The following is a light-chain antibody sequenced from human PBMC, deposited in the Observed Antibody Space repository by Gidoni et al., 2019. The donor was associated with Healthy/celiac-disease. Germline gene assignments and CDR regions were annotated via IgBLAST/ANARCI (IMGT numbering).Light chain of an antibody. V-gene: IGKV1-8*01. J-gene: IGKJ1*01. CDR1: QGISSY. CDR3: QQYYSYPQT. CDR2: AAS. Sequence: SPSSLSASTGDRVTITCRASQGISSYLAWYQQKPGKAPKLLIYAASTLQSGVPSRFSGSGSGTDFTLTISCLQSEDFATYYCQQYYSYPQTFGQGTKVEIK.